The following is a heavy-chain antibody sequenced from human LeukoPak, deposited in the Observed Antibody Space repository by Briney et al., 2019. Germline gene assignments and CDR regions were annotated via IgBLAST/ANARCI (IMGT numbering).Heavy chain of an antibody. J-gene: IGHJ4*02. D-gene: IGHD6-6*01. CDR3: ARTYSSSSLYYFDY. Sequence: GGSLRLSCAASGFTFSSYAMHWVRQAPGKGLEWVAVISYDGSNKYYADSVKGRFTISRDNSKNALYLQMNSLRAEDTAVYYCARTYSSSSLYYFDYWGQGTLVTVSS. CDR2: ISYDGSNK. V-gene: IGHV3-30-3*01. CDR1: GFTFSSYA.